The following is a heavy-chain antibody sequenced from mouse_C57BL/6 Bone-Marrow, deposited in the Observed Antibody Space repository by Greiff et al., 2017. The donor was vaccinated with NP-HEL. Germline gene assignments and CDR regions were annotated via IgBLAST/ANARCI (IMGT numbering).Heavy chain of an antibody. CDR1: GFTFSSYA. Sequence: EVQLQESGGGLVKPGGSLKLSCAASGFTFSSYAMSWVRQTPEKRLEWVATISDGGSYTYYPDNVKGRFTISRDNAKNNLYLQMSHLKSEDTAMYYCARYYAMDYWGQGTSVTVSS. J-gene: IGHJ4*01. CDR2: ISDGGSYT. V-gene: IGHV5-4*01. CDR3: ARYYAMDY.